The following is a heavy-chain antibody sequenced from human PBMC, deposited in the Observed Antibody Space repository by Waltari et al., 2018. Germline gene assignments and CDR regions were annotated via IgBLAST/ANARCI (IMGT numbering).Heavy chain of an antibody. CDR1: GYIFTNYY. CDR3: ARDRTTMAARPGDY. Sequence: QVLLVQSGAEVKKPGASVKVSCKASGYIFTNYYLHWVRQAPGQGPEWMGWVNPDTGNANYAPNFRGRVTMTWDTTINTAFMDLSGLKSADTAVYYCARDRTTMAARPGDYRGQGTLVTVSS. CDR2: VNPDTGNA. D-gene: IGHD6-6*01. V-gene: IGHV1-2*02. J-gene: IGHJ4*02.